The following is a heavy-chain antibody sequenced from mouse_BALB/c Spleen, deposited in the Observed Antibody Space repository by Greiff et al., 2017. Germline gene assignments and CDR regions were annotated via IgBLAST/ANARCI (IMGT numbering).Heavy chain of an antibody. Sequence: EVMLVESGGGLVQPGGSRKLSCAASGFTFSSFGMHWVRQAPEKGLEWVAYISSGSSTIYYADTVKGRFTISRDNPKNTLFLQMTSLRSEDTAMYYCARRYRDDDWYFDDWGEGTTVTVSS. D-gene: IGHD2-14*01. CDR2: ISSGSSTI. CDR1: GFTFSSFG. J-gene: IGHJ1*01. V-gene: IGHV5-17*02. CDR3: ARRYRDDDWYFDD.